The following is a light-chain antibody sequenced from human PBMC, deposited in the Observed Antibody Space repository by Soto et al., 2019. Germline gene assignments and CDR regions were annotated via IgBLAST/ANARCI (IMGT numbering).Light chain of an antibody. CDR2: TNN. CDR1: TSNIGSHT. CDR3: ATWDDSLKVG. J-gene: IGLJ1*01. V-gene: IGLV1-44*01. Sequence: QSVLTQPPSASGTPGQRVTISCSGSTSNIGSHTVNWYQQLPGTAPKLLINTNNHRPSGVPDRFSGYKSDTAASLVISGLQSEDEADYYCATWDDSLKVGFGTGTKLTVL.